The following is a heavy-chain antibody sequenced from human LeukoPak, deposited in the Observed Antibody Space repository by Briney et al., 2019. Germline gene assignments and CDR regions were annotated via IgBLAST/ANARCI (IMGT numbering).Heavy chain of an antibody. CDR3: ARDSYGSSGYYYVSDY. V-gene: IGHV3-48*02. CDR2: ISYSSSAI. D-gene: IGHD3-22*01. Sequence: GGSLRLSCAASGFTFSTYSMNWVRQAPGKGLEWVSYISYSSSAIYYADSVKVRFTISRDNAKNSLSLQMNSLRDEDTAVYYCARDSYGSSGYYYVSDYWGQGTLVTVSS. J-gene: IGHJ4*02. CDR1: GFTFSTYS.